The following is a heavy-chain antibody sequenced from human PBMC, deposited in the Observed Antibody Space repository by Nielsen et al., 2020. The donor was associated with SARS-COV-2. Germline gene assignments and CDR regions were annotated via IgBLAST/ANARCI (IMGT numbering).Heavy chain of an antibody. D-gene: IGHD3-10*01. V-gene: IGHV1-69*13. CDR1: GGTFSTFG. CDR2: IIPIFVTP. CDR3: ATISPSETSYTT. J-gene: IGHJ5*02. Sequence: SVKVSCKASGGTFSTFGFNWVRQAPGQGPEWMGGIIPIFVTPKYAQNFQGRVTIIADESTSTVCMEMSSLRSEDTAVYYCATISPSETSYTTWGQGTLVTVSS.